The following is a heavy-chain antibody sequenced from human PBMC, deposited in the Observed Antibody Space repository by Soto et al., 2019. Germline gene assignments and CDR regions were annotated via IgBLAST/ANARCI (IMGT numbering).Heavy chain of an antibody. D-gene: IGHD2-2*01. CDR1: GFTFSNSW. V-gene: IGHV3-74*01. J-gene: IGHJ4*02. Sequence: GGSLRLSCAASGFTFSNSWMHWVRQVSGKGLEWVSRINADGTPTSYADSVKGRFTISRDNAKNTLYLHVNSLRAEDTAVYYCVKVLARGVGVPRFYFDSWGQGALVTVS. CDR2: INADGTPT. CDR3: VKVLARGVGVPRFYFDS.